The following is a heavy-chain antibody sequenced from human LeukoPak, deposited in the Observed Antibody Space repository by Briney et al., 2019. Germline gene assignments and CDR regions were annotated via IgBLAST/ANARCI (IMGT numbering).Heavy chain of an antibody. Sequence: GGSLRLSCTASGFTFSSYSMNWVRQAPGKGLEWVSVISASGGGSYYADSVKGRFTISRDNSKNTLYLQMNSLRAEDTAVYYCAKGLKSTVTTAHYYFDYWGQGTLVTVSS. J-gene: IGHJ4*02. CDR3: AKGLKSTVTTAHYYFDY. CDR1: GFTFSSYS. D-gene: IGHD4-11*01. CDR2: ISASGGGS. V-gene: IGHV3-23*01.